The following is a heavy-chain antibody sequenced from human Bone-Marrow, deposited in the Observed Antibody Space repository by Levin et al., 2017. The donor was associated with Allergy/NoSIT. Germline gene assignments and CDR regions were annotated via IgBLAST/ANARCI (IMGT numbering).Heavy chain of an antibody. Sequence: ASVKVSCKASGYIFTDYYMHWVRQAPGQGLEWMGWINPNTGGTSYSQNFQGRVTMTRDTSISTAYMDLSSLRSDDTAVYYFARGIASGGKTYYCYYRDGWGRGTTVADSS. CDR1: GYIFTDYY. J-gene: IGHJ6*03. D-gene: IGHD6-13*01. CDR3: ARGIASGGKTYYCYYRDG. V-gene: IGHV1-2*02. CDR2: INPNTGGT.